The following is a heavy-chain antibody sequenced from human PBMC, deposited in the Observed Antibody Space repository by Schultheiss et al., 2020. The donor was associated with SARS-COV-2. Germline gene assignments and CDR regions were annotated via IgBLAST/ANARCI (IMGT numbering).Heavy chain of an antibody. J-gene: IGHJ6*02. CDR2: ISGSGGST. V-gene: IGHV3-23*01. Sequence: GGSLRLSCAVYGGSFSSYYWSWIRQPPGKGLEWVSAISGSGGSTYYADSVGGRFTISRDNSKSALFLQMNSLRAEDTAVYYCARDYPRYYGMDVWGQGTTVTVSS. CDR3: ARDYPRYYGMDV. CDR1: GGSFSSYY.